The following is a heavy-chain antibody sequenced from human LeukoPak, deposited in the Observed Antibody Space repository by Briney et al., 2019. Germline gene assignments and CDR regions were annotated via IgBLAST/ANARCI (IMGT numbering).Heavy chain of an antibody. Sequence: PGGSLRLSCAASGFNFDDYAMHWVRQVPGKGLQWVSGISWNGDTTGYADSVKGRFRISRDNAKNSLYLQLNSLRDEDKALYYCTKGSGTYQGPFDFWGRGILVTVSS. J-gene: IGHJ4*02. CDR1: GFNFDDYA. CDR3: TKGSGTYQGPFDF. V-gene: IGHV3-9*01. CDR2: ISWNGDTT. D-gene: IGHD1-26*01.